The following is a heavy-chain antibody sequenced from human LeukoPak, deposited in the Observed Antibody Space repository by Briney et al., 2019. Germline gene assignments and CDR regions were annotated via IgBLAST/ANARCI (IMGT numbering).Heavy chain of an antibody. CDR3: ERDLIGGYYGSGSGPPYYYYGMDV. D-gene: IGHD3-10*01. V-gene: IGHV1-2*02. CDR2: INPNSGGT. CDR1: GYTFTGYY. Sequence: ASVKVSCKASGYTFTGYYMHWVRQAPGQGLEWMGWINPNSGGTNYAQKFQGRVTMTRDTSISTAYMELSRLRSDDTAVYYCERDLIGGYYGSGSGPPYYYYGMDVWGQGTTVTVSS. J-gene: IGHJ6*02.